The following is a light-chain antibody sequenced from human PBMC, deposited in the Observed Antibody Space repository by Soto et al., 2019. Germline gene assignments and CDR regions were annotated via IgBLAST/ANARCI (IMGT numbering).Light chain of an antibody. J-gene: IGKJ4*01. CDR2: CAS. V-gene: IGKV3-20*01. CDR1: EPIRNTY. CDR3: QQYADSPLT. Sequence: EIVLTQSPDTLSLSPGERATLSCRTSEPIRNTYVAWYQQKPVQAPRLLIYCASSRAIGIPDRFSGSGSGTDFTLTISRLEPEDFALYYWQQYADSPLTFGGGTKVDIK.